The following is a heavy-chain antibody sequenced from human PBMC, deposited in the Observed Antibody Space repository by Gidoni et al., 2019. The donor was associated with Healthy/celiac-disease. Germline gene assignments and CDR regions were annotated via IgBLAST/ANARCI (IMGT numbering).Heavy chain of an antibody. D-gene: IGHD6-19*01. V-gene: IGHV3-30-3*01. CDR1: GFPFSRYA. CDR3: ARDDYSSGWYRSYYYYYGMDV. CDR2: ISYDGSNK. Sequence: QVQLVESGGGVVQPGRSLRLSCAASGFPFSRYAMHWVRQAPGKGLEWVAVISYDGSNKYYADSVKGRFTISRDNSKNTLYLQMNSLRAEDTAVYYCARDDYSSGWYRSYYYYYGMDVWGQGTTVTVSS. J-gene: IGHJ6*02.